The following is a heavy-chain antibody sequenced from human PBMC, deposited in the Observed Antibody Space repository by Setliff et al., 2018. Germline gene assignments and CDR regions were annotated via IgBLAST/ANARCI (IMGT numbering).Heavy chain of an antibody. V-gene: IGHV4-39*07. J-gene: IGHJ3*02. CDR3: ARDRRIVGARHAFDI. CDR1: SGSISTSSYY. CDR2: IYYSGST. Sequence: SETLSLTCTVSSGSISTSSYYWGWIRQPPGKGLEWIGSIYYSGSTYYNPSLKSRVTISVDTSKKQFSLKLSSVTAADTAVYYCARDRRIVGARHAFDIWGQGTMVTVSS. D-gene: IGHD1-26*01.